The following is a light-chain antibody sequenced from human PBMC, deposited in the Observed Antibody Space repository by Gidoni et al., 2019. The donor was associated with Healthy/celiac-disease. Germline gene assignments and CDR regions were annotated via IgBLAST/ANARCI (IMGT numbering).Light chain of an antibody. CDR3: QQSYSIPYN. Sequence: DIQMTQSPSSLFASVGDRVTITCRASQSISSSLNWYQQKTGKAPKLLIYTASSLQSGVPSRFSGGGSGTDFTLTISSLQLEDFATYYCQQSYSIPYNFGQGTRLEIK. V-gene: IGKV1-39*01. CDR2: TAS. J-gene: IGKJ2*01. CDR1: QSISSS.